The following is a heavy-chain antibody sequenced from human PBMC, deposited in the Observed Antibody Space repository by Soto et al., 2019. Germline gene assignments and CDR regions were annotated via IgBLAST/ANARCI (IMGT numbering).Heavy chain of an antibody. J-gene: IGHJ4*02. V-gene: IGHV3-23*01. CDR2: ISASRGRT. CDR3: ARDYYYDSSGPPDY. Sequence: EVQLLESGGGLVQPGGSLRLSCAASGFTFSAYAMSWVRQSPGKGLEFVSGISASRGRTYYADSVKGRFTISSDNSKNTLYLQMNSLRAEDTAVYYCARDYYYDSSGPPDYWGQGTLVTVSS. D-gene: IGHD3-22*01. CDR1: GFTFSAYA.